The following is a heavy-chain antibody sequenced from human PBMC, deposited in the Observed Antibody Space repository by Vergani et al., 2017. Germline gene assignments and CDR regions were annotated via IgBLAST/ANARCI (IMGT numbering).Heavy chain of an antibody. CDR2: ISGSGSST. V-gene: IGHV3-23*04. CDR3: TKFTGDYYGSGNYFRGQYMGV. CDR1: GFIFGNYA. D-gene: IGHD3-10*01. J-gene: IGHJ6*03. Sequence: EVQLVESGGGLVQPGGSLKLSCAASGFIFGNYAMSWVRQAPGKGLEWVSVISGSGSSTLYADSVKGRFTISRDNSKNTLFLQMNSLRADDTAVYYCTKFTGDYYGSGNYFRGQYMGVWGKGTTVPVSS.